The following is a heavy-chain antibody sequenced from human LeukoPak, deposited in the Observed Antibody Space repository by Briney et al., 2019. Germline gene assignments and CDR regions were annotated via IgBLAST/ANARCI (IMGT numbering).Heavy chain of an antibody. Sequence: ASVKVSCKASGYTFTSYGISWVPQAPGHGLEWMGWISAYNGNTNYAQKLQGRVTMTTDTSTSTAYLELRSLRSDDTAVYYCARVKRSGPNWFDPWGQGTLVTVSS. D-gene: IGHD3-3*01. CDR2: ISAYNGNT. CDR1: GYTFTSYG. CDR3: ARVKRSGPNWFDP. V-gene: IGHV1-18*01. J-gene: IGHJ5*02.